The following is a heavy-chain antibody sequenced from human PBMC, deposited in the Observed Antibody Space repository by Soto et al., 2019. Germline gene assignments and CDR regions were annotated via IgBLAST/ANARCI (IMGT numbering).Heavy chain of an antibody. CDR1: GITFSSYA. CDR2: INAGNGDT. CDR3: ARAISGYVT. D-gene: IGHD5-12*01. Sequence: ASVKVSCKASGITFSSYAMHWVRQAPGQRLEWMGWINAGNGDTRYSQIFQGRVTLTRDTSASTVYLDLSGLRSEDTAIYYCARAISGYVTWGQ. V-gene: IGHV1-3*01. J-gene: IGHJ5*01.